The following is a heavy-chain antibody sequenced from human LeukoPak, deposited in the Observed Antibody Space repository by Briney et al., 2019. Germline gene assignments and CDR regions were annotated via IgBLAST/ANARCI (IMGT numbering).Heavy chain of an antibody. Sequence: GGSLRLSCAASGFTFSSYAMTWVRQAPGKALEWVSSISYSGGSTYYAGSVKGRFTVSRDNSKNMLYLQMNSLRAEDTAVYYCATRYDSSGIDAFDIWGQGRMVTVSS. V-gene: IGHV3-23*01. J-gene: IGHJ3*02. D-gene: IGHD3-22*01. CDR1: GFTFSSYA. CDR2: ISYSGGST. CDR3: ATRYDSSGIDAFDI.